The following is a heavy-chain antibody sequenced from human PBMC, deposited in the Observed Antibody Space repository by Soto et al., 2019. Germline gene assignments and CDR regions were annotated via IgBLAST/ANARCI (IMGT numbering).Heavy chain of an antibody. V-gene: IGHV3-23*01. J-gene: IGHJ6*02. D-gene: IGHD2-15*01. CDR2: ISSGGNP. Sequence: QLLESGGGLVQPGGSLRLSCAASGFSFSRNAMSWVRQAPGKGLEWVSSISSGGNPYYEDSVKGRFTIFRDNSKNTQSLQMTSLGAEDTAVYYCAKLGYCTGGTCYLDYYYGVDVWGQGTTVTVS. CDR1: GFSFSRNA. CDR3: AKLGYCTGGTCYLDYYYGVDV.